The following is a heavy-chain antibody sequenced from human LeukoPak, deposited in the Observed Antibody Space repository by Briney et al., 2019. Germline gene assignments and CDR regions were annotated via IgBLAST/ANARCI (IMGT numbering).Heavy chain of an antibody. D-gene: IGHD5-12*01. CDR2: ISGSGGST. CDR1: GFTFSSYA. J-gene: IGHJ4*02. V-gene: IGHV3-23*01. CDR3: AKDRYSGYDYWTFGY. Sequence: GGPLRLSCAASGFTFSSYAMSWVRQAPGKGLEWVSAISGSGGSTYYADSVKGRFTISRDNSKNTLYLQMNSLRAEDTAVYYCAKDRYSGYDYWTFGYWGQGTLVTVSS.